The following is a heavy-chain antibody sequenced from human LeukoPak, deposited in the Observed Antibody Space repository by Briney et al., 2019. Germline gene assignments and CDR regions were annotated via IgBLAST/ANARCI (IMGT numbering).Heavy chain of an antibody. V-gene: IGHV4-59*01. CDR1: GGSISSYY. CDR2: IYYSGST. Sequence: SQTLPLTCTVSGGSISSYYWSWIRQPPGKGLEWIGYIYYSGSTNYSPSLKSRVTMSVDTSKNQFSLKLSSLTAADTAVYYCARDSNWGFDYWGQGTLVTVSS. J-gene: IGHJ4*02. CDR3: ARDSNWGFDY. D-gene: IGHD7-27*01.